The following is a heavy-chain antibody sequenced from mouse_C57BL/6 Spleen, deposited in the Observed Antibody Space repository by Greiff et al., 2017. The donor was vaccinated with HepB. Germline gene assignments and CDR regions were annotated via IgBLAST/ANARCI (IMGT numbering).Heavy chain of an antibody. D-gene: IGHD1-1*01. V-gene: IGHV14-3*01. CDR2: IDPANGNT. CDR3: ARLTTVVATNFDV. Sequence: EVKLVESVAELVRPGASVKLSCTASGFNIKNTYMHWVKQRPEQGLEWIGRIDPANGNTKYAPKFQGKATITADTSSNTAYLQLSSLTSEDTAIYYCARLTTVVATNFDVWGTGTTVTVSS. CDR1: GFNIKNTY. J-gene: IGHJ1*03.